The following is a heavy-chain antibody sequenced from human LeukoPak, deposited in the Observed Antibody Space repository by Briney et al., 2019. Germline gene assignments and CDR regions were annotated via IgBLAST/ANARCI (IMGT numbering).Heavy chain of an antibody. V-gene: IGHV3-23*01. CDR3: ARDRRYASFDN. CDR2: IGGSGGFTT. J-gene: IGHJ4*02. CDR1: GFTFGDYG. D-gene: IGHD1-1*01. Sequence: GGSLRLSCAASGFTFGDYGMSWVRQAPGKGLEWVSGIGGSGGFTTYFADSVKGRFTISRDNSKNTLYLQMNSLRADDTALYYCARDRRYASFDNWGQGTLVTVSS.